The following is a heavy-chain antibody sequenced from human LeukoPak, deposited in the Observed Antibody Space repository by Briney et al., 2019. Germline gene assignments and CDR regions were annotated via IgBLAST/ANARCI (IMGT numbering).Heavy chain of an antibody. CDR1: GFTFGDYY. D-gene: IGHD3-3*01. J-gene: IGHJ4*02. Sequence: GGSLRLSCVASGFTFGDYYMSWIRQVPGKGLEWLSYISNSGSTTYYVDSVKGRFTISRDNAKNSLYLQMNSLRAEDTAVYYCARDSGDYDFWSGYAGQVDYWGQGTLVTVSS. CDR2: ISNSGSTT. CDR3: ARDSGDYDFWSGYAGQVDY. V-gene: IGHV3-11*04.